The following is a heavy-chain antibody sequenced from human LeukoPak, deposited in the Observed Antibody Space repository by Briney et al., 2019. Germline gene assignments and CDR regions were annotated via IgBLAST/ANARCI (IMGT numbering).Heavy chain of an antibody. CDR2: IIPIFGTA. CDR1: GGTFSSYA. J-gene: IGHJ6*02. Sequence: SVTVSCTASGGTFSSYAISWVRQAPGQGLEWMGGIIPIFGTANYAQKFQGRVTITADESTSTAYMELSSLRSEDTAVYYCARGRGSHYYDSSGYYSRMDVWGQGTTVTVSS. D-gene: IGHD3-22*01. CDR3: ARGRGSHYYDSSGYYSRMDV. V-gene: IGHV1-69*01.